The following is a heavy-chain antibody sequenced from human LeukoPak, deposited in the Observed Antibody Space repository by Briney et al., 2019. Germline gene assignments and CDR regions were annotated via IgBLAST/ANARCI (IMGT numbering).Heavy chain of an antibody. CDR1: GGSISSSSYY. CDR3: ARDRYRGWGDYYDSSGPTLYFDY. D-gene: IGHD3-22*01. CDR2: IYYSRST. V-gene: IGHV4-39*07. Sequence: SETLSLTCTVSGGSISSSSYYWGWIRQPPGKGLEWIGSIYYSRSTYYNPSLKSRVTISVDTSKNQFSLKLSSVTAADTAVYYCARDRYRGWGDYYDSSGPTLYFDYWGQGTLDTVSS. J-gene: IGHJ4*02.